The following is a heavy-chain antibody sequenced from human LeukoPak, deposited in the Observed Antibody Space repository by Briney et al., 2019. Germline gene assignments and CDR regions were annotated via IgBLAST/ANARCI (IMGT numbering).Heavy chain of an antibody. CDR2: ISYDGSNK. D-gene: IGHD2-2*01. V-gene: IGHV3-30*18. CDR1: GFTFSSYG. CDR3: AKDMAYCSSTSCPGPFLFFDY. Sequence: PGGSLRLSCAASGFTFSSYGMHWVRQAPGKGLEWVAVISYDGSNKYYADSVKGRFTISRDNSKNTLYLQMNSLRAEDTAVYYCAKDMAYCSSTSCPGPFLFFDYWGQGTLVTVSS. J-gene: IGHJ4*02.